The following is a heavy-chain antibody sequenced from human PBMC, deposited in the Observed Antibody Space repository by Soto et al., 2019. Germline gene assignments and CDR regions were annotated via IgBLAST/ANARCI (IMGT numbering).Heavy chain of an antibody. J-gene: IGHJ6*03. CDR1: GGSISSSSYY. D-gene: IGHD3-10*01. CDR2: IYYSGST. Sequence: QLQLQESGPGLVKPSETLSLTCTVSGGSISSSSYYWGWIRQPPGKGLEWIGSIYYSGSTYYNPSLQSRVTISVDTSKNQFSLKLSSVTAADTAVYYCARQFGESPRSHYYYYYYMDVWGKGTTVTVSS. V-gene: IGHV4-39*01. CDR3: ARQFGESPRSHYYYYYYMDV.